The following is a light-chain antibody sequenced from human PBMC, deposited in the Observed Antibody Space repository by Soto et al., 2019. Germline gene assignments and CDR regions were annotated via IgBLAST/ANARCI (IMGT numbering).Light chain of an antibody. CDR2: DVS. CDR3: SSYTTSTSVI. J-gene: IGLJ2*01. CDR1: SSDFGAYNY. Sequence: QSALTQPASVSGSPGQSITISCTGTSSDFGAYNYVSWYQQVPGKAPKLMINDVSNRPSGVSNRFSGSKSGNTASLTISGLQTEDEADYYCSSYTTSTSVIFGGGTQLTVL. V-gene: IGLV2-14*03.